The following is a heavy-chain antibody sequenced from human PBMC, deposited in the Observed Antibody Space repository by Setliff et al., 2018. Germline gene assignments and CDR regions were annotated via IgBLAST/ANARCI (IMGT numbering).Heavy chain of an antibody. Sequence: SETLSLTCTVSGGSISSYYWSWIRQPPGKRLEWIGEIIHSGSTNYNPSLKSRVTMSVDTSKDQFSLKLNSVTAADMAVYYCAREQWLDPPGYYYMDVWAKGTTVTVSS. CDR1: GGSISSYY. CDR2: IIHSGST. D-gene: IGHD6-19*01. V-gene: IGHV4-34*12. J-gene: IGHJ6*03. CDR3: AREQWLDPPGYYYMDV.